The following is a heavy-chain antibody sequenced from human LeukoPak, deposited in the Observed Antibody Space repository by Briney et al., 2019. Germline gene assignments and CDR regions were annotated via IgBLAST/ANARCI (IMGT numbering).Heavy chain of an antibody. D-gene: IGHD6-19*01. CDR2: ISSSSRYI. CDR1: GFTFTSYS. CDR3: ASEIYSSGWYFLDAFDI. J-gene: IGHJ3*02. Sequence: GGSLRLSCAASGFTFTSYSMNWVRHAPGKGLECVSSISSSSRYIYYADSVKGRFTISRDNAKNSLYLQMNSLRAEDTAVYYCASEIYSSGWYFLDAFDIWGQGTMVTVSS. V-gene: IGHV3-21*01.